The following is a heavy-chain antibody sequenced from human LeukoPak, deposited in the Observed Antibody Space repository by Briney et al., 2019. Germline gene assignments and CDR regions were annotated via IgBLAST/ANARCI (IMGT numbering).Heavy chain of an antibody. Sequence: GGSLRLSCAASGFTFSTYWMSWVRQAPGKGLEWVANIKEDGSEKYYLDSVEGRFTISRDNANNSLYLQMDSLRAEDTAVYYCATPVGYYYDSSVEDVWGQGTTVTVSS. V-gene: IGHV3-7*03. J-gene: IGHJ6*02. CDR3: ATPVGYYYDSSVEDV. CDR2: IKEDGSEK. CDR1: GFTFSTYW. D-gene: IGHD3-22*01.